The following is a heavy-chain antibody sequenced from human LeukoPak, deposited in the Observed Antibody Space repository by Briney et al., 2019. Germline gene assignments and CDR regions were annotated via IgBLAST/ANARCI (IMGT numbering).Heavy chain of an antibody. CDR2: IWYDGSNK. CDR3: ARGPRPHSYYDFWSGYSAPFDY. V-gene: IGHV3-33*01. CDR1: GFTFSSYG. Sequence: PGTSLRLSCAASGFTFSSYGMHWVRQAPGKGLEWVAVIWYDGSNKYYADSVKGRFTISRDNSKNTLYLQMNSLRAEDTAVYYCARGPRPHSYYDFWSGYSAPFDYWGQGTLVTVSS. J-gene: IGHJ4*02. D-gene: IGHD3-3*01.